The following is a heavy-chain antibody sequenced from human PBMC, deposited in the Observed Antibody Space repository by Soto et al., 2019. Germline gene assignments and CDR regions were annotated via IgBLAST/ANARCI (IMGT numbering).Heavy chain of an antibody. V-gene: IGHV4-34*01. Sequence: SETLSLTCAVYGGSFSGYYWSWIRQPPGKGLEWIGEINHSGSTNYNPSLKSRVTISIDTSKNQFSLKLTSVTAADTAVYYCASAQYCSGGSCSFDPWGQGTLVTVSS. CDR2: INHSGST. CDR3: ASAQYCSGGSCSFDP. J-gene: IGHJ5*02. D-gene: IGHD2-15*01. CDR1: GGSFSGYY.